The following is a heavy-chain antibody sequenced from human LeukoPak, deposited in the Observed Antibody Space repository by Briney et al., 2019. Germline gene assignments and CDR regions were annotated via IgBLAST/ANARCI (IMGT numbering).Heavy chain of an antibody. CDR1: RFTFSNAW. D-gene: IGHD3-10*01. CDR3: TTGITMVRGVIHLIDY. CDR2: IKSKTDSGTT. J-gene: IGHJ4*02. V-gene: IGHV3-15*01. Sequence: GGSLRLSCAASRFTFSNAWMSWVRQAPGKGLEWVGRIKSKTDSGTTDYAAPVKGRFTISRDDSKNTLYLQMNSLKTEDTAVYYCTTGITMVRGVIHLIDYWGQGTLVTVSS.